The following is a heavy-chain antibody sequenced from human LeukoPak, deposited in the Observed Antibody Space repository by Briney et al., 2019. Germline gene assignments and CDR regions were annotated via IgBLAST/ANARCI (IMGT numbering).Heavy chain of an antibody. J-gene: IGHJ4*02. CDR2: LSYVGSNK. CDR3: ARDQQYCSSTSCYPAYYFDY. CDR1: GFTFSSYA. V-gene: IGHV3-30-3*01. D-gene: IGHD2-2*01. Sequence: PGGSLRLSCAASGFTFSSYAMHGVAQAPGKGLEGVEVLSYVGSNKYYADSVKGRFTISRDNSKNTLYLQMNSLRAEDTAVYYCARDQQYCSSTSCYPAYYFDYWGQGTLVTVSS.